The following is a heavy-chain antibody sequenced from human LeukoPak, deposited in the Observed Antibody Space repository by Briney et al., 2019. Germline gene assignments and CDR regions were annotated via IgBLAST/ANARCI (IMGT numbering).Heavy chain of an antibody. CDR3: ARGPALSSDGYTKWGIDY. CDR2: IYYSGST. Sequence: SETLSLTCTVSGGSISSGDYYWSWIRQPPGKGLEWIGYIYYSGSTNYNPSLKSRVTISVDTSKNQFSLKLSSVTAADTAVYHCARGPALSSDGYTKWGIDYWGQGTLVTVSS. J-gene: IGHJ4*02. D-gene: IGHD5-24*01. CDR1: GGSISSGDYY. V-gene: IGHV4-61*08.